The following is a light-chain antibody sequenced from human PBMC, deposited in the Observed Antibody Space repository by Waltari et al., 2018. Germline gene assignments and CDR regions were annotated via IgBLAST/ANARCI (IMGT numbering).Light chain of an antibody. CDR1: KLGDKY. CDR2: QDT. Sequence: SYELTQPPSVSVSPGQTASITCSGDKLGDKYACWYQQKPGQSPLLVVYQDTKRPSGIPERFSGSTSGDTASLTITGTQAMDEADYYCQAWDNVPHVVFGGGTKLTV. J-gene: IGLJ2*01. CDR3: QAWDNVPHVV. V-gene: IGLV3-1*01.